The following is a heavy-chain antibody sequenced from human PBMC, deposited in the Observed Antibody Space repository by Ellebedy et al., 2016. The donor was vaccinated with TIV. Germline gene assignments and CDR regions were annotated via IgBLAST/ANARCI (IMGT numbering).Heavy chain of an antibody. CDR1: GFTFSSYG. D-gene: IGHD6-19*01. CDR3: AKSIAVVDY. V-gene: IGHV3-33*06. CDR2: LWYDGSNK. J-gene: IGHJ4*02. Sequence: GGSLRLSXAASGFTFSSYGMHWVRQAPGKGLEWVAVLWYDGSNKYYADSVKGRFTISRDNSKNTLYLQMNSLRAEDTAVYYCAKSIAVVDYWGQGTLVTVSS.